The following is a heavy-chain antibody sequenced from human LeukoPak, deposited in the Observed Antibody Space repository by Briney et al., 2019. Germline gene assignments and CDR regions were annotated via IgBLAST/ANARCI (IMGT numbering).Heavy chain of an antibody. CDR2: ISSSSSTI. J-gene: IGHJ4*02. CDR1: GFTFSNYN. D-gene: IGHD5-18*01. Sequence: GGSLRLSCAASGFTFSNYNINWVRQAPGKGLEWISYISSSSSTIYYADSVKGRFTISGDNAKSSLYLQMNSLRAEDTAVYYCARSPDGYSYGYLYWGQGTLVTVSS. V-gene: IGHV3-48*04. CDR3: ARSPDGYSYGYLY.